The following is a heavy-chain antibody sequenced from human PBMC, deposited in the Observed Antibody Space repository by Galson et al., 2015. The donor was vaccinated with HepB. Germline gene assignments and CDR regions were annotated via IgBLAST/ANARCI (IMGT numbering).Heavy chain of an antibody. V-gene: IGHV3-74*01. CDR2: INSDGSST. CDR3: ARDQDSYGYSGAFDI. D-gene: IGHD5-18*01. Sequence: SLRLSCAASGFTFSSYWMHWVRQAPGKGLVWVSRINSDGSSTSYADSVKGRFTISRDNAKNSLYLQMNSLRAEDTAVYYCARDQDSYGYSGAFDIWGQGTMVTVSS. CDR1: GFTFSSYW. J-gene: IGHJ3*02.